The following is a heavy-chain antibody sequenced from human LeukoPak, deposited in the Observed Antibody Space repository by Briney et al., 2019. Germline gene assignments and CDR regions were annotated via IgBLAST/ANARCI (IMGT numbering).Heavy chain of an antibody. CDR2: IKSKTDGGTT. J-gene: IGHJ4*02. Sequence: GGSLRLSCAASGFTFSSYEMNWVRQTPGKGLEWVGRIKSKTDGGTTDYAAPVKGRFTISRDDSKNTLYLQMNSLKTEDTAVYYCTTVPYYDYVWGSYRPVDYWGQGTLVTVSS. CDR3: TTVPYYDYVWGSYRPVDY. D-gene: IGHD3-16*02. V-gene: IGHV3-15*01. CDR1: GFTFSSYE.